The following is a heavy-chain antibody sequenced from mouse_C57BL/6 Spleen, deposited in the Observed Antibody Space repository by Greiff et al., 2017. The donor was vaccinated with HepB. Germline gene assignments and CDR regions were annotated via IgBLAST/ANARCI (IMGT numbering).Heavy chain of an antibody. Sequence: EVQWVESGGGLVKPGGSLKLSCAASGFTFSDYGMHWVRQAPEKGLEWVAYISSGSSTIYYADTVKGRFTISRDNAKNTLFLQMTSLRSEDTAMYYCAREALYYGSSYDYWGQGTTLTVSS. J-gene: IGHJ2*01. CDR2: ISSGSSTI. V-gene: IGHV5-17*01. CDR3: AREALYYGSSYDY. CDR1: GFTFSDYG. D-gene: IGHD1-1*01.